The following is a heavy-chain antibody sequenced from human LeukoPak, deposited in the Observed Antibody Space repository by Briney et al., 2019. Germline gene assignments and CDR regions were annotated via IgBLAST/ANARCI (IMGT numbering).Heavy chain of an antibody. CDR2: ISSRGGTS. CDR3: AKGEMTTATPFDY. CDR1: GFTFSNYV. J-gene: IGHJ4*02. D-gene: IGHD4-11*01. Sequence: GGSLRLSCAASGFTFSNYVMNWVRQAPGRGLEWVSAISSRGGTSYYADSAKGRFTFSRDNSKNTLYLQINSLRAEDTAVYYCAKGEMTTATPFDYWGQGTLVTVS. V-gene: IGHV3-23*01.